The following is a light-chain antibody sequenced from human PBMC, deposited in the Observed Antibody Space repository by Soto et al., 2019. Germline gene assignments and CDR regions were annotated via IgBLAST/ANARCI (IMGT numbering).Light chain of an antibody. CDR3: GTWDTSLSAGV. V-gene: IGLV1-51*01. CDR1: SSNIGNNY. J-gene: IGLJ2*01. Sequence: QSVLTQPPSVSAAPGQKVTISCSGSSSNIGNNYISWYQQVTGKVPKLLIYDNHKRPSGSPDRFSGSKSGTSATLAITGLQTGDEDDYYCGTWDTSLSAGVFGGGTKLTVL. CDR2: DNH.